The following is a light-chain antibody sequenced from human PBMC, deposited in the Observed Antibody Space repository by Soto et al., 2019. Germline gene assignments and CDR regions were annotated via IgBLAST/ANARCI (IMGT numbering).Light chain of an antibody. V-gene: IGKV3-11*01. CDR2: DTS. Sequence: EIVLTQSPATLSLSPGQRATLSCRASQSVSGDLAWFQQKPGQVPRLLIYDTSNGATGLPARFSGSGSGTDFTLTISSLEPEDFAVYYCQQRNTWPWTFGQGTKVEIK. CDR3: QQRNTWPWT. J-gene: IGKJ1*01. CDR1: QSVSGD.